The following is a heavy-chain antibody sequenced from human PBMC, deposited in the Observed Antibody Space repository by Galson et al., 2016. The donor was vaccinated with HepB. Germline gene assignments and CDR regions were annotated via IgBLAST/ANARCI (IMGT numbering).Heavy chain of an antibody. J-gene: IGHJ6*04. Sequence: SVKVSCKASGYTFTGYYMHWMRQAPGQGVEWMGWINPNSGGTNYAQKFQGRVTMSRGTSISTAYMDLRRLRSDDTAVYYCARVELDCIGGKCYDDYGMDVWGKGTTVTVSS. CDR2: INPNSGGT. CDR3: ARVELDCIGGKCYDDYGMDV. CDR1: GYTFTGYY. V-gene: IGHV1-2*02. D-gene: IGHD2-15*01.